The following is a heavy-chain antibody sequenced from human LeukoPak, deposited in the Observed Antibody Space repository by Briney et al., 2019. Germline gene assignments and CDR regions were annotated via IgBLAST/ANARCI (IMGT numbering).Heavy chain of an antibody. J-gene: IGHJ4*02. CDR1: GHTFTSYY. D-gene: IGHD2-8*01. CDR3: AREAIMVYAFDY. CDR2: INPSGGST. V-gene: IGHV1-46*01. Sequence: ASVKVSCKASGHTFTSYYMHWVRQAPGQGLEWMGIINPSGGSTSYAQKFQGRVTMTRDMSTSTVYMELSSLRSEDTAVYYCAREAIMVYAFDYWGQGTLVTVSS.